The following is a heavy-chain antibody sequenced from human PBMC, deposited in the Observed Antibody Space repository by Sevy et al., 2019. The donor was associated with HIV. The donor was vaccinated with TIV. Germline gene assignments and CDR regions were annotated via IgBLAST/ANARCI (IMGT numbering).Heavy chain of an antibody. V-gene: IGHV1-18*01. D-gene: IGHD3-10*01. CDR1: GYIFTNSG. CDR3: ARVPTYHYGAATYFDY. J-gene: IGHJ4*02. CDR2: IGVYNGNL. Sequence: ASVKVSCKTSGYIFTNSGITWVRQAPGQGLEWMGWIGVYNGNLKYAQKFQGRVTMTTDTCTSTAYMELTSLRSDDTGVYYCARVPTYHYGAATYFDYWGQGTLVTVSS.